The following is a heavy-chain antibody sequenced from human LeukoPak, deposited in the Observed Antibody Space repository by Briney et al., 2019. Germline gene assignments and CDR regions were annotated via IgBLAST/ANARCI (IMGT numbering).Heavy chain of an antibody. CDR1: GFSLSTSGVG. CDR2: IYWDDDS. J-gene: IGHJ3*02. D-gene: IGHD5-18*01. Sequence: SGPTLLNPTQTLTLTCTFAGFSLSTSGVGVGWIRQPPGKALEWLALIYWDDDSRYSPSLKSRLTIAKDTSKNQVVLTLTNMDSVDTATYYCAHSQVFSYGSFHDAYDIWGLGMLVTVSS. V-gene: IGHV2-5*02. CDR3: AHSQVFSYGSFHDAYDI.